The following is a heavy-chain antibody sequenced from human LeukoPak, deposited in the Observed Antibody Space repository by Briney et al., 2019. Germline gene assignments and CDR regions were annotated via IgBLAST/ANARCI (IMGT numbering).Heavy chain of an antibody. V-gene: IGHV3-30-3*01. CDR3: ARAGFGFGRFFDY. CDR2: VSYAGNND. J-gene: IGHJ4*02. D-gene: IGHD3-16*01. CDR1: GFTLSTHV. Sequence: PGGSLRLSCAASGFTLSTHVMHWVRQAPGKGLEWVAAVSYAGNNDLYADSVKGRFTISRDNSKNTLFLQMNSLRAEDTAVYYCARAGFGFGRFFDYWGQGTLVTVSS.